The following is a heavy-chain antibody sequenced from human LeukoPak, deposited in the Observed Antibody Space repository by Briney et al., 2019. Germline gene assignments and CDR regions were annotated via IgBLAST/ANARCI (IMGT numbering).Heavy chain of an antibody. V-gene: IGHV1-46*03. CDR3: ARDGMTDDGSASSRFVFDD. CDR2: INPSGGST. CDR1: GYTFTSYY. J-gene: IGHJ4*01. D-gene: IGHD3-10*01. Sequence: ASVKVSCKASGYTFTSYYMHWVRQAPGQGLEWMGIINPSGGSTSYAQKFQRRVTMTRDTSTSTVYMELSSLRSADTAVYYCARDGMTDDGSASSRFVFDDGGQGSLVTVSS.